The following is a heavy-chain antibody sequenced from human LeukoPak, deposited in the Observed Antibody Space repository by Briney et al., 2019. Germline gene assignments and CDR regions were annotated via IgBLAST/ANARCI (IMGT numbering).Heavy chain of an antibody. CDR3: ARDSSGFGGDTSDF. D-gene: IGHD3-10*01. J-gene: IGHJ4*02. Sequence: GGSLRLSCEASGFTFFSYSMNWVRQAPGKGLEWVSYISSRSDTIYYADSVKGRFTVSRDDAKNSLFLQMNGLTDEDTAVYYCARDSSGFGGDTSDFWGQGTLVTVSS. CDR1: GFTFFSYS. V-gene: IGHV3-48*02. CDR2: ISSRSDTI.